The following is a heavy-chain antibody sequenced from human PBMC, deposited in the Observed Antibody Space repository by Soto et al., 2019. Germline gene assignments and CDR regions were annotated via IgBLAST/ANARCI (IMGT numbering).Heavy chain of an antibody. J-gene: IGHJ3*02. CDR2: ISGSGGST. V-gene: IGHV3-23*01. D-gene: IGHD2-15*01. Sequence: GGSLRLSCAASGFTFSSYAMSWVRQAPGKGLEWVSAISGSGGSTYYADSVKGRFTISRDNSKNTLYLQMNSLGAEDTAVYYCAKDRATYCSGGSCYGAVDAFDIWGQGTMVTVSS. CDR1: GFTFSSYA. CDR3: AKDRATYCSGGSCYGAVDAFDI.